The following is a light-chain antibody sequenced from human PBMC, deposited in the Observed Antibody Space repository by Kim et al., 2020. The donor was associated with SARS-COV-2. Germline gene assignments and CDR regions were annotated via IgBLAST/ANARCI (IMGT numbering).Light chain of an antibody. CDR2: GRF. Sequence: AMGQTVRITGQGERLGNSYISWYQKKPKQAPKLAIYGRFVRPSESPDRVSGAASGDTASLTITGAQAENNADYYSNARDKRATSWLFGEGTRVTVL. CDR1: RLGNSY. J-gene: IGLJ3*02. V-gene: IGLV3-19*01. CDR3: NARDKRATSWL.